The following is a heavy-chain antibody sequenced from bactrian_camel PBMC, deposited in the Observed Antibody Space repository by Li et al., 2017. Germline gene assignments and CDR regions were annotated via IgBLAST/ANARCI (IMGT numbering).Heavy chain of an antibody. CDR2: IYGDGINT. CDR3: ARGRLWFEY. D-gene: IGHD2*01. V-gene: IGHV3-2*01. CDR1: GFTFSSYG. J-gene: IGHJ4*01. Sequence: QVQLVESGGGLVQPGGSLRLSCAASGFTFSSYGMSWVRQAQGKGLERVSSIYGDGINTDYADSVKGRFTISRDNAKNTVYLQMNSLKSDDTARYYCARGRLWFEYWGQGTQVTVS.